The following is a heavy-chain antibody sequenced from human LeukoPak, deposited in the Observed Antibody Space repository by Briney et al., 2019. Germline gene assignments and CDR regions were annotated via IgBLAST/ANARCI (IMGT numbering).Heavy chain of an antibody. D-gene: IGHD3-22*01. V-gene: IGHV4-38-2*02. CDR1: GYSISSGYY. Sequence: SETLSLTCTVSGYSISSGYYWGWIRQPPGKGLEWIGSIYHSGSTYYNPSLKSRVTISVDTSKNQFSLKLSSVTAADTAVYYCARLVVSSGYPGDYWGQGTLVTVSS. CDR3: ARLVVSSGYPGDY. CDR2: IYHSGST. J-gene: IGHJ4*02.